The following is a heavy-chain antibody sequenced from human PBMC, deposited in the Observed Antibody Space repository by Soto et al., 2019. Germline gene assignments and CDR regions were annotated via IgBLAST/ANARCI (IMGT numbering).Heavy chain of an antibody. J-gene: IGHJ5*02. V-gene: IGHV3-11*01. CDR1: GFIFSDFY. D-gene: IGHD6-13*01. CDR3: ATERFTAGLQDNWFDP. CDR2: ITTTGTTI. Sequence: QVQLVESGGGLVKPGGSLRLSCAASGFIFSDFYMSWIRQAPGKGLEWVSHITTTGTTIYYADSIKGRFTISRDNAKNSRYLPMNTLRAEDTAVYYCATERFTAGLQDNWFDPWCQGTLVTVSS.